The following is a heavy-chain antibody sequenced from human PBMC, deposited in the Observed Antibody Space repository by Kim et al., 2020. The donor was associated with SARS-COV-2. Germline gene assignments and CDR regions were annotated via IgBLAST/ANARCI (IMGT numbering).Heavy chain of an antibody. V-gene: IGHV3-30-3*01. D-gene: IGHD3-22*01. J-gene: IGHJ4*02. CDR3: ARDSREIVVVKARPCGYFDY. CDR2: ISYDGSNK. CDR1: GFTFSSYA. Sequence: GGSLRLSCAASGFTFSSYAMHWVRQAPGKGLEWVAVISYDGSNKYYADSVKGRFTISRDNSKNTLYLQMNSLRAEDTAVYYCARDSREIVVVKARPCGYFDYWGQGTLVTVSS.